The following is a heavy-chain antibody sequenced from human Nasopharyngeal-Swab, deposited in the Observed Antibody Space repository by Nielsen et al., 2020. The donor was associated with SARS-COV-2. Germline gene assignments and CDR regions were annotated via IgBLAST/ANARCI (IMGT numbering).Heavy chain of an antibody. CDR3: TRLTRDSGYDFYYYGMDV. Sequence: VPQMPGKGLEWVGRIRSKANSYATAYAASVKGRFTISRDDSKNTAYLQMNSLKTEDTAVYYCTRLTRDSGYDFYYYGMDVWGQGTTVTVSS. V-gene: IGHV3-73*01. J-gene: IGHJ6*02. D-gene: IGHD5-12*01. CDR2: IRSKANSYAT.